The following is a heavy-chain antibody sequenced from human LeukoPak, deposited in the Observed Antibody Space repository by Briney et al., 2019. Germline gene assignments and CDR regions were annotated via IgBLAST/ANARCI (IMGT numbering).Heavy chain of an antibody. CDR1: GFTFSSYA. D-gene: IGHD1-26*01. CDR2: ISGSGGST. Sequence: QPGGSLRLSCAASGFTFSSYAMSWVRQAPGKGLEWVSAISGSGGSTYYADSVKGRFTISRDNAKNSLYLQMNSLRAEDTAVYYCARDRGIVGTTGYYYMDVWGKGTTVTVSS. J-gene: IGHJ6*03. V-gene: IGHV3-23*01. CDR3: ARDRGIVGTTGYYYMDV.